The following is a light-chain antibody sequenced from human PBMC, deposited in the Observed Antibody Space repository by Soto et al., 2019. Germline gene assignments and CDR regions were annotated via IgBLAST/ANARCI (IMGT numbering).Light chain of an antibody. J-gene: IGKJ3*01. V-gene: IGKV3-11*01. Sequence: EIVLTQSPATLSLSPGERATLSCRASQSVSSYLAWYQQKPGQAPRLLIYDASNRAPAIPARFSGSGYGTDFTITIRSLEPEEFAVYYFQQRSNWPFTFGPGTKLDLK. CDR3: QQRSNWPFT. CDR1: QSVSSY. CDR2: DAS.